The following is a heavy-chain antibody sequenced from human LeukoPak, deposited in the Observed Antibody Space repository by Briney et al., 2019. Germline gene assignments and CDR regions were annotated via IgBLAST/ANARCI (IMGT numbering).Heavy chain of an antibody. Sequence: GGSLRLSCAASGFTFSSYPMSWVRHAPGKGLEWVSFIVGGGGRTYYADSVKGRFTISRDNSKNTVYLQMNSLRAEDTGVYYCARANHPTYYDSSGYYQDYWGQGTLVTVSS. J-gene: IGHJ4*02. CDR2: IVGGGGRT. CDR1: GFTFSSYP. V-gene: IGHV3-23*01. D-gene: IGHD3-22*01. CDR3: ARANHPTYYDSSGYYQDY.